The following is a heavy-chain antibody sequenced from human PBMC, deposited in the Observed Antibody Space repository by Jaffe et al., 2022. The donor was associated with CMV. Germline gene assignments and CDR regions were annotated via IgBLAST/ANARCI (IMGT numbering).Heavy chain of an antibody. V-gene: IGHV3-15*01. Sequence: EVQLVESGGGLVKPGGSLRLSCAASGFTFSNAWMSWVRQAPGKGLEWVGRIKSKTDGGTTDYAAPVKGRFTISRDDSKNTLYLQMNSLKTEDTAVYYCTTDAASSWLPNWFDPWGQGTLVTVSS. CDR3: TTDAASSWLPNWFDP. CDR2: IKSKTDGGTT. J-gene: IGHJ5*02. CDR1: GFTFSNAW. D-gene: IGHD6-13*01.